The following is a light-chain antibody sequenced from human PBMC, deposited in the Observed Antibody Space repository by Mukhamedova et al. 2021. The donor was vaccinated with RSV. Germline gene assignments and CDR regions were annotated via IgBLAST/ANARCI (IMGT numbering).Light chain of an antibody. CDR3: QQYGRSFL. J-gene: IGKJ1*01. V-gene: IGKV3-20*01. CDR1: QSVSSSY. CDR2: GAS. Sequence: PGERATLSCRASQSVSSSYLAWYQQKPGQAPRLLIYGASNRATGIPDRFSGSGSGTDFTLTISRMEPEDFAVDYCQQYGRSFLFG.